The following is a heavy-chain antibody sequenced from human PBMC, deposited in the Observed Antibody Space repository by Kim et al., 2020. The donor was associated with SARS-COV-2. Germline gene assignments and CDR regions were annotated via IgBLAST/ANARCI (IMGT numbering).Heavy chain of an antibody. CDR2: GST. V-gene: IGHV3-23*01. CDR3: SGVVGGSHP. D-gene: IGHD2-15*01. Sequence: GSTYYADSVKGRFTISRDNSKNTLYLQMNSLRAEDTAVYYCSGVVGGSHPWGQGTLVTVSS. J-gene: IGHJ5*02.